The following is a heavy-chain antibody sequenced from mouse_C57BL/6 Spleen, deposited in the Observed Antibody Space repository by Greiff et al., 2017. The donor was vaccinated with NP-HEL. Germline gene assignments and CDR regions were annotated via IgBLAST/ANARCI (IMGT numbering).Heavy chain of an antibody. V-gene: IGHV1-15*01. Sequence: QVQLQQSGAELVRPGALVTLSCKASGYTFTDYEMHWVKQTPVHGLEWIGAIDPETGGTAYNQKFKGKAILTADKSSSTAYMELRSLTSEDSAVYYCTRIGYGSSYGYWYFDVWGTGTTVTVSS. J-gene: IGHJ1*03. CDR1: GYTFTDYE. CDR3: TRIGYGSSYGYWYFDV. D-gene: IGHD1-1*01. CDR2: IDPETGGT.